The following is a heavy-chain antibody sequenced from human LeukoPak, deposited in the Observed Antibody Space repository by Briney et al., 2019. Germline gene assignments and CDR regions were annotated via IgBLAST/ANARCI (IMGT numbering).Heavy chain of an antibody. CDR2: IYYSGST. CDR1: GGSISSHY. J-gene: IGHJ4*02. Sequence: PSQTLSLTCIVSGGSISSHYWSWIRQPPGKGLEYIGYIYYSGSTDYNPSLKSRVTISLDTSKNQFSLNLTSVTAADTAVYYCARDLGDRYFDYWGQGTLVTVSS. D-gene: IGHD3-16*01. CDR3: ARDLGDRYFDY. V-gene: IGHV4-59*11.